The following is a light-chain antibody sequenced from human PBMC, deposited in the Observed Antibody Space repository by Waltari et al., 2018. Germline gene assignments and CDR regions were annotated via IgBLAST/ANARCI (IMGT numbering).Light chain of an antibody. CDR3: QAWDSSKV. V-gene: IGLV3-1*01. J-gene: IGLJ2*01. CDR1: KLGDKY. CDR2: QDS. Sequence: SYELTQPPSVSVSPGQTASITCSGDKLGDKYACWYQQKPGQAPGRVIYQDSKRPSGSPERFSGSNSGNTATLTISGTQAMDEADYYCQAWDSSKVFGGGTKLTVL.